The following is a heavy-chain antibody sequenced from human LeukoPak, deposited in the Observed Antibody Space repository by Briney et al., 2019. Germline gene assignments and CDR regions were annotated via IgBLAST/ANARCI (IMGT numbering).Heavy chain of an antibody. V-gene: IGHV3-33*01. D-gene: IGHD5-18*01. CDR1: GFTFSSYG. J-gene: IGHJ6*03. Sequence: GGSLRLSSAASGFTFSSYGMHWVRQAPGKGLEWLAVIWYDGSNKYYADSVKGRFTISRDNSKNTLYLQMNSLRAEDTAVYYCARDTVDTAMVVYYYYYYMDVWGKGTTVTVSS. CDR3: ARDTVDTAMVVYYYYYYMDV. CDR2: IWYDGSNK.